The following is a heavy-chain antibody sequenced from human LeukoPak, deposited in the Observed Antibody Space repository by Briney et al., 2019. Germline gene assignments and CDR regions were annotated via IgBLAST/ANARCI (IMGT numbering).Heavy chain of an antibody. J-gene: IGHJ5*02. V-gene: IGHV3-30-3*01. CDR3: AREVVTMEGTNWFDP. CDR1: GFTFSSYA. CDR2: ISYDGSNK. Sequence: GGSLRLSCAASGFTFSSYAMHWVRQAPGKGLEWVAVISYDGSNKYYADSVKGRFTIPRDNSKNTLYLQMNSLRAEDTAVYYCAREVVTMEGTNWFDPWGQGTLVTVSS. D-gene: IGHD3-3*01.